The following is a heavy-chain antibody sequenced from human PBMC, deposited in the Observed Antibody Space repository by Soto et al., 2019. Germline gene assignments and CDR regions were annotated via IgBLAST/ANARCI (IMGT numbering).Heavy chain of an antibody. CDR3: AKDKSPRSKGFAY. J-gene: IGHJ4*01. CDR1: GFTFEDYA. CDR2: ISWNSGSI. Sequence: EVQLVESGGGLVQPGRSLRLSCAASGFTFEDYAMHWVRQAAGKGLEWVSGISWNSGSIGYADSVKSRFTISRENAKNSMYLQMNSLRAEDTALYYCAKDKSPRSKGFAYWGHGTLVTVSS. V-gene: IGHV3-9*01.